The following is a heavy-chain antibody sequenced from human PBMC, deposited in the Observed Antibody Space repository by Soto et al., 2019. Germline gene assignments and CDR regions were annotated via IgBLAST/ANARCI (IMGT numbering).Heavy chain of an antibody. V-gene: IGHV1-2*02. D-gene: IGHD6-13*01. CDR3: ARTPTRAAAAGTLTSDFDY. CDR1: GYTFTGYY. Sequence: ASVKVSCKASGYTFTGYYMHWVRQAPGRGLEWMGWINPNTGGTNYAQKFQGRVTMTRDTSISTAYMELSRLRSDDTAVYYCARTPTRAAAAGTLTSDFDYWGQGTLVTVSS. J-gene: IGHJ4*02. CDR2: INPNTGGT.